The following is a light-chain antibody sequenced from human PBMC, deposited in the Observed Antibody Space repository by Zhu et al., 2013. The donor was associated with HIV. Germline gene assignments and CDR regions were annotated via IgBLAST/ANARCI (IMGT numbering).Light chain of an antibody. CDR2: GAS. CDR1: QSVGSTY. V-gene: IGKV3D-20*02. Sequence: EIVLTQSPGSLSLSPGERATLSCRASQSVGSTYLAWYQQKPGQAPRLLIYGASNRATGIPDRFSGSGSGTDFTLTISRLEPEDFAVYYCQQRSNWPHTFGQGTKLEIK. J-gene: IGKJ2*01. CDR3: QQRSNWPHT.